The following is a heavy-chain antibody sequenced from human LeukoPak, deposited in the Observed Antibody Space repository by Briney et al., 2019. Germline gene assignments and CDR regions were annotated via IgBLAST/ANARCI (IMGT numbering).Heavy chain of an antibody. CDR3: ARGAYCSGGSCYSFSAWGSFWFDP. J-gene: IGHJ5*02. Sequence: ASVKVSCKASGGTFSSYAISWVRQAPGQGLEWMGGIIPIFGTANYAQKFQGRVTITADESTSTAYMELSSLRSEDTAVYYCARGAYCSGGSCYSFSAWGSFWFDPWGQGTLVTVSS. CDR2: IIPIFGTA. V-gene: IGHV1-69*01. D-gene: IGHD2-15*01. CDR1: GGTFSSYA.